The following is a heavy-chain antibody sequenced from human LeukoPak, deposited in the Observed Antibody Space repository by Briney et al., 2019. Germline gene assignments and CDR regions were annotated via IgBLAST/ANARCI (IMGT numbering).Heavy chain of an antibody. V-gene: IGHV1-2*06. CDR2: INPNSGGT. CDR1: GYTLTDYY. Sequence: GASVKVSCKASGYTLTDYYMHWVRQAPGQGLEWMGRINPNSGGTNYAQKFQGRVTMTRDTSISTAYMELSRLRSDDTAVYYCARGAGTLTPPDYWGQGTLVTVSS. J-gene: IGHJ4*02. D-gene: IGHD6-19*01. CDR3: ARGAGTLTPPDY.